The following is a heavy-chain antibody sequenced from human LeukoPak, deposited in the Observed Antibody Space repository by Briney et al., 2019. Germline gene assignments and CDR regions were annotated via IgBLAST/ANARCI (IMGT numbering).Heavy chain of an antibody. CDR1: GFTFGSYA. CDR2: ITGDGGTP. CDR3: AAVPGGSGSLP. Sequence: PGGSLRLSCAASGFTFGSYAMSWVRQAPGKGLEWVSAITGDGGTPWYADSVRGRSTISRDNSKNTVYLQMMSLRSEDTAVYYCAAVPGGSGSLPWGQGTLVTVSS. J-gene: IGHJ4*02. V-gene: IGHV3-23*01. D-gene: IGHD1-26*01.